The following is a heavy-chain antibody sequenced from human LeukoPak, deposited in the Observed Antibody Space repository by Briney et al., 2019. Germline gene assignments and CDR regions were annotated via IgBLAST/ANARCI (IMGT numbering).Heavy chain of an antibody. CDR1: GFTFSSHW. Sequence: GGSLRLSCVASGFTFSSHWMRWVRQAPGKGLEWVANIKEDGGEKYYMDSVKGRFTISRDNAKNSVYLQMNSLRTEDTATYFCARDGLPAAGDYWGQGTLVTVSS. CDR2: IKEDGGEK. D-gene: IGHD6-13*01. J-gene: IGHJ4*02. V-gene: IGHV3-7*01. CDR3: ARDGLPAAGDY.